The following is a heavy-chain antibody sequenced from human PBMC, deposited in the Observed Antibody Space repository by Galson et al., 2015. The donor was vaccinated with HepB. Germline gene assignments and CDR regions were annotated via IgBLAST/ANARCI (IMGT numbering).Heavy chain of an antibody. V-gene: IGHV3-15*01. J-gene: IGHJ3*02. CDR2: IKSKTDGGTT. CDR3: TTAPELWFRELWNALDI. D-gene: IGHD3-10*01. CDR1: GFTFSNAW. Sequence: SLRLSCAASGFTFSNAWMSWVRQAPGKGLEWVGRIKSKTDGGTTDYAAPVKGRFTISRDDSKNTLYLQMNSLKTEDTAVYYCTTAPELWFRELWNALDIWGQGTMVTVSS.